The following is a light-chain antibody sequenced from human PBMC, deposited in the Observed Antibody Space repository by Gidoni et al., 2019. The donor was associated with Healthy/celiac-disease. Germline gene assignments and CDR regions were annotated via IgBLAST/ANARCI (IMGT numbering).Light chain of an antibody. J-gene: IGKJ4*01. CDR2: AAS. CDR3: QQSYSTPRT. V-gene: IGKV1-39*01. CDR1: QSISSY. Sequence: DIQMTQIPSSLSASVGDRVTITCRASQSISSYLNWYQQKPGKAPKLLIYAASSMQSGVPSRFSGSGSGTDFTLTISSLQPEDFATYYCQQSYSTPRTFGGGTKVEIK.